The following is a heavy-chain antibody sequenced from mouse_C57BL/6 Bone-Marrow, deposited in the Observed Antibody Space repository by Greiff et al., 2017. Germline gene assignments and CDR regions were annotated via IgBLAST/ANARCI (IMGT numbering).Heavy chain of an antibody. D-gene: IGHD1-1*01. Sequence: EVKLMESGGGLVKPGGSLKLSCAASGFTFSDYGMHWVRQAPEKGLEWVAYISSGSSTIYYADTVKGRFTISRDNAKNTLFLQMTSLRSENTAMYYCARLYYYGSRSFDYWGQGTTLTVSS. CDR3: ARLYYYGSRSFDY. CDR2: ISSGSSTI. CDR1: GFTFSDYG. J-gene: IGHJ2*01. V-gene: IGHV5-17*01.